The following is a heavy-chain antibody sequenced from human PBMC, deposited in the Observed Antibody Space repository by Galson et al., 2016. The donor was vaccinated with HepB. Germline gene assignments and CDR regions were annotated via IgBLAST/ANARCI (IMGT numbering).Heavy chain of an antibody. D-gene: IGHD3-10*01. Sequence: PALVKPTQTLTLTCTFSGFSLSTSGVGVGWIRQPPGKALEWLALIYWDDDKRYSPSLKRRLTSTKDTSENQLVLKRTNMDPVDTATYYCVQRRIGNGEKSWGQGTLVTVSS. CDR3: VQRRIGNGEKS. CDR2: IYWDDDK. V-gene: IGHV2-5*02. J-gene: IGHJ4*02. CDR1: GFSLSTSGVG.